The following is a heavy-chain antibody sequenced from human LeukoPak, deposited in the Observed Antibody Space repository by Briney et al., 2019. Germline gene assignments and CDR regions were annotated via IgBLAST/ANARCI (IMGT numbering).Heavy chain of an antibody. Sequence: SETLSLTCTISGGSVSDYYWSWIRQSPGKGLEWIGYIYHTGSTSYSPSLKSRVTISADTSQNQFSLKLSSVTAADTAVYYCAREIHYYYDSSGYYHYGDAFDIWGQGTMVTVSS. CDR2: IYHTGST. CDR1: GGSVSDYY. D-gene: IGHD3-22*01. V-gene: IGHV4-59*02. CDR3: AREIHYYYDSSGYYHYGDAFDI. J-gene: IGHJ3*02.